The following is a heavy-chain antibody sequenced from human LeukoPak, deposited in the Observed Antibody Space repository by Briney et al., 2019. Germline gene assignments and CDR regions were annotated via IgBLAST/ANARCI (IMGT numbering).Heavy chain of an antibody. V-gene: IGHV1-18*01. D-gene: IGHD3-3*01. J-gene: IGHJ4*02. CDR2: ISAYNGNT. CDR1: GYTFSSYG. Sequence: ASVKVSCKASGYTFSSYGISWVRQAPGQGLEWMGWISAYNGNTNYAQKLPGRVTMTTDTSTSTAYMELRSLRSDDTAVYYCARDRTYYDGYYFDYWGQGTLVTVSS. CDR3: ARDRTYYDGYYFDY.